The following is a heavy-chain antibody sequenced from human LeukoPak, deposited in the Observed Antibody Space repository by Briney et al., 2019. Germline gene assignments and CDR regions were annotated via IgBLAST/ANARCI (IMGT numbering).Heavy chain of an antibody. CDR1: GFTFSNYW. D-gene: IGHD4-17*01. CDR2: INYGGGEK. Sequence: GGSLRLSCAASGFTFSNYWMGWVRQAPGKGLEWVANINYGGGEKYYVESVKGRFTISRDNAKSSLYLQMNSLRVEDMAVYYCAREGPSVTPYYWGQGTLVTVSS. CDR3: AREGPSVTPYY. V-gene: IGHV3-7*01. J-gene: IGHJ4*02.